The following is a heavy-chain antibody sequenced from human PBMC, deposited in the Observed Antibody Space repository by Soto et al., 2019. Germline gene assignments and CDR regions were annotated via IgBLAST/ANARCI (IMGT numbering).Heavy chain of an antibody. D-gene: IGHD3-9*01. CDR1: GVTFSSYW. CDR3: ARGGSDYDILTGYSRTNYFYYYMDV. V-gene: IGHV3-74*01. CDR2: INSDGSST. J-gene: IGHJ6*03. Sequence: GGSLRLSCAASGVTFSSYWMHWVRQAPGKGLVWVSRINSDGSSTSYADSVKGRFTISRDNAKNTLYLQMNSLRAEDTAVYYCARGGSDYDILTGYSRTNYFYYYMDVWGKGTTVTVSS.